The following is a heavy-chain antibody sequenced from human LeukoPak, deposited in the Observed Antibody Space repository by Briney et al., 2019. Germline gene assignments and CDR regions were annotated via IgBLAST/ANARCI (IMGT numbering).Heavy chain of an antibody. Sequence: ASAKVSCKATGYTFNLYYMHWVRQAPGQGLGWLGVITPSGDSATYAQTFQGRLTMTRDLSTSTFYMDLGSLRSEDTAIYFCARDWDKMDYWGQGTLVAVSS. V-gene: IGHV1-46*02. CDR3: ARDWDKMDY. CDR1: GYTFNLYY. D-gene: IGHD1-26*01. J-gene: IGHJ4*02. CDR2: ITPSGDSA.